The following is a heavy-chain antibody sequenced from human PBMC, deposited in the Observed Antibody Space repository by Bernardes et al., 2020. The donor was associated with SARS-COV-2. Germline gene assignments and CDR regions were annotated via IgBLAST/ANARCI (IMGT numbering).Heavy chain of an antibody. CDR1: GFTFSSYS. J-gene: IGHJ3*02. CDR3: ASVSGDSDAFDI. V-gene: IGHV3-21*01. CDR2: ISSSSSYI. D-gene: IGHD4-17*01. Sequence: GSLRLSCAASGFTFSSYSMNWVRQAPGKGLEWVSSISSSSSYIYYADSVKGRFTISRDNAKNSLYLQMNSLRAEDTAVYYCASVSGDSDAFDIWGQGTMVTVSS.